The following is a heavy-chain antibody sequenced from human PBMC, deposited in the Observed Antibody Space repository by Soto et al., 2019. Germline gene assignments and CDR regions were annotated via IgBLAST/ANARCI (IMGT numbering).Heavy chain of an antibody. CDR2: MNPNTGNT. J-gene: IGHJ6*02. CDR1: GYTFTSYD. CDR3: ARVESYGMGV. D-gene: IGHD3-16*01. V-gene: IGHV1-8*01. Sequence: ASVKVSCNASGYTFTSYDINWVRQATGQGLEWMGWMNPNTGNTGYAQKFQGRVTTTRNTSISTAYMELSSLRSEDTAVYYCARVESYGMGVWGQGTTVTVSS.